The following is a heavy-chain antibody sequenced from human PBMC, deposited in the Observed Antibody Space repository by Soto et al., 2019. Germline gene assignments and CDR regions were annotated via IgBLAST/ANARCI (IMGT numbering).Heavy chain of an antibody. J-gene: IGHJ3*02. Sequence: EVQLVESGGGLVQPGGSLRLSCAASGFTFSAYWMHWVRQAPGKGLVWVSRINSAGSITTYADSVRGRFTISRDNAKNPLSLQMNSLRAEDTAVYYCASVVSTIGSDGFDIWGQGTTVTVSS. V-gene: IGHV3-74*01. CDR1: GFTFSAYW. D-gene: IGHD5-12*01. CDR2: INSAGSIT. CDR3: ASVVSTIGSDGFDI.